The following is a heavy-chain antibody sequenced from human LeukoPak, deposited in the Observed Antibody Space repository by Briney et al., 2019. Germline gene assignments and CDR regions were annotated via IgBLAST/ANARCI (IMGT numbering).Heavy chain of an antibody. CDR2: VKHSGST. Sequence: SGTQSLTHAVYGGSFTSYYCSWIRQPPGNGLEFNGEVKHSGSTNYNPSLKSRVTISVDTSKNQFSLKLSSVTAADTAVYYCARGMVRGVIRPYYYYYMDVWGKGTTVTVSS. D-gene: IGHD3-10*01. V-gene: IGHV4-34*01. CDR3: ARGMVRGVIRPYYYYYMDV. J-gene: IGHJ6*03. CDR1: GGSFTSYY.